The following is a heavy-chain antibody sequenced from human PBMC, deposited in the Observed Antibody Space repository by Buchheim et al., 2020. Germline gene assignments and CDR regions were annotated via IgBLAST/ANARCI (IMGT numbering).Heavy chain of an antibody. J-gene: IGHJ6*02. Sequence: QVQLVQSGAEVKKPGPSVKVSCKASGYTFTSYYMHWVRQAPGQGLEWMGMINPSSGSTTYAQKLQGRVTMTRDTSTSTVYMELSSLRSEDTAVYYCARVLAGTGYYYRMDVWGQGTT. CDR1: GYTFTSYY. CDR3: ARVLAGTGYYYRMDV. CDR2: INPSSGST. V-gene: IGHV1-46*01. D-gene: IGHD6-19*01.